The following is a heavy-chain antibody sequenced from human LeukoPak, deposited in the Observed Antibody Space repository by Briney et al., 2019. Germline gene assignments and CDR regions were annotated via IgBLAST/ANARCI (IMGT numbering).Heavy chain of an antibody. V-gene: IGHV3-48*02. CDR2: IRTSGDVV. CDR3: VRDQFYAFDV. J-gene: IGHJ3*01. Sequence: GGSPRLSCAASGFTFTSYTMNWVRQAPGKGLEWISYIRTSGDVVSYTDSVRGRFTISTDSAKNSLYLQMNSLRDDDTAVYYCVRDQFYAFDVWGQGTMVTVSS. CDR1: GFTFTSYT.